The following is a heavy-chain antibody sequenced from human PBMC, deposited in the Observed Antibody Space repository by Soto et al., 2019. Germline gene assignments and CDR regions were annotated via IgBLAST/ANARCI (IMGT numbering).Heavy chain of an antibody. CDR1: GYTFTVYY. CDR3: ARDLAKGGGSAGFDY. Sequence: QVQLVQSGAEVKKPGASVNVSCKASGYTFTVYYMHWVRQAPGQGLEWLGGINPKSGGTMYPQKFPGRVTMTWDTAISTADMALTRLRSDDTAVYYCARDLAKGGGSAGFDYWGQGTLVTVSS. V-gene: IGHV1-2*02. J-gene: IGHJ4*02. D-gene: IGHD1-26*01. CDR2: INPKSGGT.